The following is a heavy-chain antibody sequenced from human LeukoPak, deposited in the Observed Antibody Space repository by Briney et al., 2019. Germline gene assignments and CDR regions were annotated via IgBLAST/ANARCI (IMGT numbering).Heavy chain of an antibody. D-gene: IGHD2-2*01. CDR1: GYTFTSYY. V-gene: IGHV1-2*02. Sequence: ASVKVSCKASGYTFTSYYMHWVRQAPGQGLEWMGWINPNSGGTNYAQKFQGRVTMTRDTSISTAYMELSRLRSDDTAVYYCARGGPAVERLGYCSSTSCHPFDYWGQGTLVTVSS. J-gene: IGHJ4*02. CDR3: ARGGPAVERLGYCSSTSCHPFDY. CDR2: INPNSGGT.